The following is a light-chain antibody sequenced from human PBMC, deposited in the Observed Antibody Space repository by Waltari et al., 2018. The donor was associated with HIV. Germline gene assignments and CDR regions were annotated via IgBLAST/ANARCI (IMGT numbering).Light chain of an antibody. CDR1: SSYVGGSNY. J-gene: IGLJ2*01. CDR3: SSYTSSSPL. Sequence: QSALTQPSSVSGSPGPSITISFTGTSSYVGGSNYVSWYPHHPGRAPQLILYEVSNRPSGVSIRCSDSKSGNTASLTISGLQAEDEADYYCSSYTSSSPLFAGGTKLTVL. V-gene: IGLV2-14*01. CDR2: EVS.